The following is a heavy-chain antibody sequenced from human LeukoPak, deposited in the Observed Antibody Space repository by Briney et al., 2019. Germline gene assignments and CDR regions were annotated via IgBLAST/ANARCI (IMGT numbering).Heavy chain of an antibody. CDR1: GGTFSSYA. Sequence: ASVKVSCKASGGTFSSYAISWVRQGPGQGLEWMGGIIPIFGTANYAQKFQGRVTITADESTSTAYMELSSLRSEDTAVYYCARMSRPYYYYYGMDVWGQGTTVTVSS. D-gene: IGHD5/OR15-5a*01. CDR3: ARMSRPYYYYYGMDV. J-gene: IGHJ6*02. V-gene: IGHV1-69*13. CDR2: IIPIFGTA.